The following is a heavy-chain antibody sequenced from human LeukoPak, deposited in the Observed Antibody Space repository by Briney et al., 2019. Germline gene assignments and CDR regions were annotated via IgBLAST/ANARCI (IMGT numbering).Heavy chain of an antibody. V-gene: IGHV3-23*01. Sequence: GGSLRLSCAASGFTFSSYAMSWVRQAPGKGLEWVSAISGSGGSTYYADSVKGRFTISRDNSKNTLYLQMNSLRAEDTAVYYCAKHLYSSRGPYYYYGMDVWGQGTTVTVSS. J-gene: IGHJ6*02. CDR2: ISGSGGST. CDR3: AKHLYSSRGPYYYYGMDV. CDR1: GFTFSSYA. D-gene: IGHD6-13*01.